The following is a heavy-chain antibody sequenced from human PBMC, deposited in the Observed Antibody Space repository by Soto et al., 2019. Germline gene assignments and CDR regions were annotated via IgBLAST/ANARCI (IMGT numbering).Heavy chain of an antibody. D-gene: IGHD5-12*01. CDR1: GGSISSYY. CDR3: ARSAVSGYDLGWEYFDY. Sequence: SETLSLTCTVSGGSISSYYWSWIRQPPGKGLEWIGYIYYSGSTNYNPSLKSRVTISVDTSKNQFSLKLSSVTAADTAVYYCARSAVSGYDLGWEYFDYWGQGTLVTVSS. V-gene: IGHV4-59*08. CDR2: IYYSGST. J-gene: IGHJ4*02.